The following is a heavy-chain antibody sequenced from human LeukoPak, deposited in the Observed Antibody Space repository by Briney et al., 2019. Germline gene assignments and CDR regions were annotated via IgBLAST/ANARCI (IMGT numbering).Heavy chain of an antibody. Sequence: ASVKVSCKASGYTFTSYDINWARQATGQGLEWMGWMSPNSGNTGYAQKFQGRVTMTRNTSISTAYMELSSLRSEDTAVYYCARGRYDYVWGSYRTIELFDYWGQGTLVTVSS. CDR2: MSPNSGNT. J-gene: IGHJ4*02. D-gene: IGHD3-16*02. CDR1: GYTFTSYD. V-gene: IGHV1-8*01. CDR3: ARGRYDYVWGSYRTIELFDY.